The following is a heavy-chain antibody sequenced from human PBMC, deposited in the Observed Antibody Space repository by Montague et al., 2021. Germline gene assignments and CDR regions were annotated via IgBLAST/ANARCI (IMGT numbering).Heavy chain of an antibody. D-gene: IGHD3-9*01. CDR2: IFPDDSDT. J-gene: IGHJ4*02. CDR1: GYSFSTSW. Sequence: QSGAEVKKPGESLKISCKTSGYSFSTSWIGWVRQMPGKGLEWMGIIFPDDSDTRYSQSFQGQVTISADNSIGTAYLQWSSLRASDTAMYYCARRRGFDCDTLTGYDHWGQGTLVTVSS. V-gene: IGHV5-51*01. CDR3: ARRRGFDCDTLTGYDH.